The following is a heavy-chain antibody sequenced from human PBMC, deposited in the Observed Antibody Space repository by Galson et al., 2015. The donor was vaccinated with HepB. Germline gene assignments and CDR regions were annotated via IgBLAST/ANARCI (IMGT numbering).Heavy chain of an antibody. CDR3: ARVNWNNWFDP. Sequence: SVKVSCKASGYTLTGYYMHWVRQAPGQGLEWMGWINPNSGGTNYAQKFQGRVTMTRDTSISSSYMELSRLRSDDTAVYYCARVNWNNWFDPWGQGTLVTVSS. CDR1: GYTLTGYY. D-gene: IGHD1-20*01. J-gene: IGHJ5*02. V-gene: IGHV1-2*02. CDR2: INPNSGGT.